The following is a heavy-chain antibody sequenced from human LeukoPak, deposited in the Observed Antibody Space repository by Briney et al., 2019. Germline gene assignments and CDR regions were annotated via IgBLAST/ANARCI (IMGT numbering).Heavy chain of an antibody. CDR2: ISAYNGST. Sequence: ASVKVSCKASGYTFTSYGISWVRQAPGQGLEWMGWISAYNGSTNYAQKLQGRVTMTTDTSTSTAYRELRSLRSDDTAVYYCARVDIVATRAYYYYGMDVWGQGTTVTVSS. CDR1: GYTFTSYG. V-gene: IGHV1-18*01. J-gene: IGHJ6*02. CDR3: ARVDIVATRAYYYYGMDV. D-gene: IGHD5-12*01.